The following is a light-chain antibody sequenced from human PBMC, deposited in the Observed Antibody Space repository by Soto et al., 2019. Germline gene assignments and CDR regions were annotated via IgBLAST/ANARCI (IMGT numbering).Light chain of an antibody. CDR1: STDIGAYDF. CDR3: FSFTTTSTHV. V-gene: IGLV2-8*01. J-gene: IGLJ1*01. CDR2: EVT. Sequence: QSVLTQPPSASGSPGQSVTISCTGSSTDIGAYDFVSWYQQHPGRAPKLIIYEVTKRPSGVPDRFSGSKFGNTASLTVSGLQPEDEAEYFCFSFTTTSTHVFGTGTKVTVL.